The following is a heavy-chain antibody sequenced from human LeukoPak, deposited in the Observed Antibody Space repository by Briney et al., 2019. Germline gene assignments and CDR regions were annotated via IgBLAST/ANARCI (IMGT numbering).Heavy chain of an antibody. CDR3: ARAVAYGIDTGYFDY. J-gene: IGHJ4*02. V-gene: IGHV4-59*01. D-gene: IGHD2-8*02. CDR1: DGSINSFY. CDR2: IYYSGST. Sequence: SETLSLTCTVSDGSINSFYWSWIRQPPGKGLEWIGYIYYSGSTNYNPSLKSRVTISVDASKNQFSLNLNSVTAADTAVYYCARAVAYGIDTGYFDYWGQGTLVTVSS.